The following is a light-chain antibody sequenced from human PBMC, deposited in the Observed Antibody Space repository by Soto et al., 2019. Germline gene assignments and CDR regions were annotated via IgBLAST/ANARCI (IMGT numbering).Light chain of an antibody. CDR3: SSYTTGRSLPWV. CDR2: GVI. Sequence: QSALTQPASVSGAPGQSITISCTATNSDVNYVSWHQQHPGKAPKLMIYGVINRSSGVSTRFSGSKSGNTASLTISGLQLEDEAVYYCSSYTTGRSLPWVFGTGTKVTVL. CDR1: NSDVNY. V-gene: IGLV2-14*01. J-gene: IGLJ1*01.